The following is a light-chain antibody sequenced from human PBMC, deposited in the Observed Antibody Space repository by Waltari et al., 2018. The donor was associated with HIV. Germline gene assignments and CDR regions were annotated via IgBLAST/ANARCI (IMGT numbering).Light chain of an antibody. J-gene: IGLJ2*01. CDR2: KDS. Sequence: SYELTQPPSVSVSPGQTARITCSGDALPKKYAYWYQQKPGQAPVVVIYKDSERTSGMPEQFSGSSAGTTVTLTISGVQAEDEADYYCQSADSSGTYPVVFGGGTKLTVL. CDR1: ALPKKY. CDR3: QSADSSGTYPVV. V-gene: IGLV3-25*03.